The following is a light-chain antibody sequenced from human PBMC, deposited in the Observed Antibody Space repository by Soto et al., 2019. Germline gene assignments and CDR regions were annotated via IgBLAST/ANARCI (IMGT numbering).Light chain of an antibody. Sequence: ATQMTQSPSSLSASVGDTVTITCRASQGIRNELAWYQQAPGEAPKLLIYAASSVQSGVPSRFSGSGSDTDFTLTISSLQPEDFATYYCLQDFDYPRTFGQGTKVEI. CDR1: QGIRNE. V-gene: IGKV1-6*01. CDR2: AAS. J-gene: IGKJ1*01. CDR3: LQDFDYPRT.